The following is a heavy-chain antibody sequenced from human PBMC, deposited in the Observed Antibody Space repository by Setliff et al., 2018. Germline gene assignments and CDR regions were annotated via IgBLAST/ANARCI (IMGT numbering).Heavy chain of an antibody. CDR3: LGAGTCSY. CDR1: GFSFRNCW. Sequence: GGSLRLSCVATGFSFRNCWASWVRQAPGKGPEWVASIYPDGSEKYYVDSVKGRFTIFRDNARNSLSLQMNSLRSDDTAVYYCLGAGTCSYWGQGTLVTVSS. CDR2: IYPDGSEK. J-gene: IGHJ4*02. D-gene: IGHD3-10*02. V-gene: IGHV3-7*01.